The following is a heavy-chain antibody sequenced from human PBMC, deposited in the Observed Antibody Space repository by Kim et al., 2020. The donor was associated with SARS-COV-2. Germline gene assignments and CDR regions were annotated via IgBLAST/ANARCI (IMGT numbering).Heavy chain of an antibody. CDR1: GFTFSTYA. Sequence: GGSLRLSCAASGFTFSTYAMSWPRQAPGKGLEWVSTINGGGARTHYADSVKGRFTISRDNSKNTLFLQMNSLRDEDTAVYYCDASDYWGQGSLFTVSS. J-gene: IGHJ4*02. V-gene: IGHV3-23*01. CDR2: INGGGART. CDR3: DASDY.